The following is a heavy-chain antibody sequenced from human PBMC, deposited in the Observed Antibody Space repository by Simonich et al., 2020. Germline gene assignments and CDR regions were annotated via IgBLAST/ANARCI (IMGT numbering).Heavy chain of an antibody. CDR2: RNPNRGST. CDR3: ARGLLSGSYYAFDI. V-gene: IGHV1-2*02. Sequence: QVQLVQSGAEVKKPGASVKVSCKASGYTLTGYYMHWVRQAPGQGLAGMGVRNPNRGSTNYAKKVKGRVTMTRDTSISTAYMELSRLRSDDTAVYYCARGLLSGSYYAFDIWGQGTMVTVSS. J-gene: IGHJ3*02. D-gene: IGHD1-26*01. CDR1: GYTLTGYY.